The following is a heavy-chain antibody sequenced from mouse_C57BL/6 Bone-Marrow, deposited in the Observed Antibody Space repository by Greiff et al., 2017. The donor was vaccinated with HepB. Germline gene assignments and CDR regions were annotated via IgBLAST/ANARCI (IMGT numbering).Heavy chain of an antibody. CDR3: ARRSYGSSYFDY. Sequence: VQLQQSGAELVRPGTSVKLSCKASGYTFTSYWMHWVKQRPGQGLEWIGVIDPSDSYTNYNQKFKGKATLTVDTSSSTAYMQLSSLTSEDSAVYYCARRSYGSSYFDYWGQGTTLTVSS. CDR2: IDPSDSYT. CDR1: GYTFTSYW. J-gene: IGHJ2*01. V-gene: IGHV1-59*01. D-gene: IGHD1-1*01.